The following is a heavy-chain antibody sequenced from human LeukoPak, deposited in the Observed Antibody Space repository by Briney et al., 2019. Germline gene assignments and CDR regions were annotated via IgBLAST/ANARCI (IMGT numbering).Heavy chain of an antibody. J-gene: IGHJ4*02. CDR1: GGSISSGGYY. D-gene: IGHD3-22*01. CDR2: IYYSGST. V-gene: IGHV4-31*03. Sequence: PSQTLSLTCTVSGGSISSGGYYWSWIRQHPGKGLEWIGYIYYSGSTYYNPPLKSRVTISVDTSKNQFSLKLSSVTAADTAVYYCARQGVDSSGYRPPDYWGQGTLVTVSS. CDR3: ARQGVDSSGYRPPDY.